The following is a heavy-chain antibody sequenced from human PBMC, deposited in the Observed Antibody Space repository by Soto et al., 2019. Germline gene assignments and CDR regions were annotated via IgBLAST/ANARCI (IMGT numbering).Heavy chain of an antibody. J-gene: IGHJ6*02. Sequence: QVQLVESGGGVVRPGRSLRLACEASGFSFSTYGMHWVRQAPGKGLQWVAVIWYDGTNAYYADSVKGRFTISRDNSKDTLYLEMNNLRAEDTAVYYCARVEAPLIHSHHYYYGMDVWGQGTTVTV. CDR3: ARVEAPLIHSHHYYYGMDV. CDR1: GFSFSTYG. D-gene: IGHD5-18*01. V-gene: IGHV3-33*01. CDR2: IWYDGTNA.